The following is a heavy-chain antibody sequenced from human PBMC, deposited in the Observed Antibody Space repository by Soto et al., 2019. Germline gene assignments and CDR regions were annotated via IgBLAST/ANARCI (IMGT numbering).Heavy chain of an antibody. Sequence: QVQLVQSGPEVKKPGASVKVLCKASGYTFTSYYMHWVRQAPGQGLEWMVIINPSGGSTSYAQKYQGRVTMTRDTSTSTVYMELSSLRSEDTAVYYCARIIGYCNSTSCYGYYYGMDVWGQGTTVTVSS. CDR2: INPSGGST. CDR3: ARIIGYCNSTSCYGYYYGMDV. D-gene: IGHD2-2*01. J-gene: IGHJ6*01. CDR1: GYTFTSYY. V-gene: IGHV1-46*01.